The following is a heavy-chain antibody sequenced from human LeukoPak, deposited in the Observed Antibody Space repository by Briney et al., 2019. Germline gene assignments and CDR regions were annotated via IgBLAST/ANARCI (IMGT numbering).Heavy chain of an antibody. D-gene: IGHD2/OR15-2a*01. Sequence: GGSLRLSCVVSGFSVSDHYMSWVRQAPGKGLQWLSVIFADDLTYYEDSIKGRFAISRDRSQNTLYLQMKSLRAEDTAVYHCARGAMSTFARFDSWGQGTLVSVSS. CDR1: GFSVSDHY. CDR2: IFADDLT. J-gene: IGHJ4*02. CDR3: ARGAMSTFARFDS. V-gene: IGHV3-53*01.